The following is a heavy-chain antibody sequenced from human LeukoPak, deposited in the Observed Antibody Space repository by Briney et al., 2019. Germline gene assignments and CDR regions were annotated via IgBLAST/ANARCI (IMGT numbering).Heavy chain of an antibody. D-gene: IGHD6-19*01. Sequence: GGSLRLSCAASGFTFSSYAMSSVRQAPGKGLEWVSAISGSGGSTYYADSVKGWFTISRDNSKNTLYLQMNSLRAEDTAVYYCAKVRQWLVLYYFDYWGQGTLVTVSS. J-gene: IGHJ4*02. CDR2: ISGSGGST. CDR1: GFTFSSYA. CDR3: AKVRQWLVLYYFDY. V-gene: IGHV3-23*01.